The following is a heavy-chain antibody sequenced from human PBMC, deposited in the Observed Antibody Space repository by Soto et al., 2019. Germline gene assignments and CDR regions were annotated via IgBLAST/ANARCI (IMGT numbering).Heavy chain of an antibody. J-gene: IGHJ5*02. CDR3: ARERSAAGTGWFDP. CDR2: MNPNSGNT. CDR1: GYTFTSYD. Sequence: QVQLVQSGAEVKKPGASVKVSCKASGYTFTSYDINWVRQATGQGLEWMGWMNPNSGNTGYAQKFQGRVSMTRNTSISTAYMELSSLRSEDTAVYYCARERSAAGTGWFDPWGQGTLVTVSS. D-gene: IGHD6-13*01. V-gene: IGHV1-8*01.